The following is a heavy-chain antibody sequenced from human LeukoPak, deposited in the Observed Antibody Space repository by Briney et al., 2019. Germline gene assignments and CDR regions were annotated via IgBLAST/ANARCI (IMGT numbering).Heavy chain of an antibody. V-gene: IGHV1-18*01. CDR1: GYTFTSYG. CDR3: ARGGGSGYYYYYGMDV. D-gene: IGHD3-10*01. Sequence: ASVKVSCKASGYTFTSYGISWVRQAPGQGLEWMGWISAYNGNTNCAQKLQGRVTMTTDTSASTAYIELSSLRSEDTAVYYCARGGGSGYYYYYGMDVWGKGTTVTVSS. CDR2: ISAYNGNT. J-gene: IGHJ6*04.